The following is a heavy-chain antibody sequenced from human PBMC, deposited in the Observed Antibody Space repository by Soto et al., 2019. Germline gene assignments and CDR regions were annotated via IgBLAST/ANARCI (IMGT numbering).Heavy chain of an antibody. Sequence: DGQLVESGGGLVQPGGSLRLSCVVSGFTVTTNSMSWVRQAPGKGLEWVSIIYSGGSTYYEDSVKGRFTISRDNSKNMLYLQMNSLRAADTAVYYCAREATMGRLVVMTGYWGQGTLVTVSS. J-gene: IGHJ4*02. CDR1: GFTVTTNS. D-gene: IGHD3-22*01. CDR2: IYSGGST. CDR3: AREATMGRLVVMTGY. V-gene: IGHV3-66*01.